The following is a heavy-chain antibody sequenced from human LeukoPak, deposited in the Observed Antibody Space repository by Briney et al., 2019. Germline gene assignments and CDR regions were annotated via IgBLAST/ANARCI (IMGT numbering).Heavy chain of an antibody. CDR3: ARGPPYGSGSYQFYY. D-gene: IGHD3-10*01. V-gene: IGHV3-23*01. Sequence: GRSLRLSCAASGFTFSNYGMHWVRQAPGKGLEWVSAMSGSGGSTYYADSVKGRFTISRDNSKNTLYLQMNSLRAEDTAVYYCARGPPYGSGSYQFYYWGQGTLVTVSS. CDR1: GFTFSNYG. CDR2: MSGSGGST. J-gene: IGHJ4*02.